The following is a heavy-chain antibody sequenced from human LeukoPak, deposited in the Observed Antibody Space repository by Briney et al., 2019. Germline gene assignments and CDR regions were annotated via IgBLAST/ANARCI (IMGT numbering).Heavy chain of an antibody. CDR2: IKQDGSEN. D-gene: IGHD3-10*01. J-gene: IGHJ3*01. CDR3: AKGYYGSGNYYNARAFDV. V-gene: IGHV3-7*03. Sequence: GGSLRLSCAASGFTFSSYAMSWVRQAPGKGLEWVANIKQDGSENYYVDSVKGRFTIFRDNSKNTVYLQLNSLRADDPAVYYCAKGYYGSGNYYNARAFDVWGQGTMVTVSS. CDR1: GFTFSSYA.